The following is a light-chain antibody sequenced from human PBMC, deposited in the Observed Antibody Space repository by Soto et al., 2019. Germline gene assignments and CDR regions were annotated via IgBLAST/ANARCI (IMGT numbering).Light chain of an antibody. CDR3: CSYAGSYTWV. V-gene: IGLV2-11*01. CDR2: DVS. J-gene: IGLJ3*02. CDR1: SSDVGGYNY. Sequence: QSALTQPRSVSGSPGQSVTISCTGTSSDVGGYNYVSWYQQHPGKAPKLMIYDVSKWPSGVPDRFSGSKSGNTASLTISGLQAEDEAGYYCCSYAGSYTWVFGGGTKLTVL.